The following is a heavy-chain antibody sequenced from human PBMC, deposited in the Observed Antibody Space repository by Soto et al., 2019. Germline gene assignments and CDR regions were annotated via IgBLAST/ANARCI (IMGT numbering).Heavy chain of an antibody. J-gene: IGHJ4*02. Sequence: ASVKVSCRASGYTFTKYPMRWVRQAPGQRLEWMGWINTDNGNTKYSQKLQGRVTITRDTSASTAYMELNSLRSEDTAVYYCATFFLFGSNWYFDYWGLGTLVTVSS. CDR1: GYTFTKYP. D-gene: IGHD6-13*01. V-gene: IGHV1-3*04. CDR2: INTDNGNT. CDR3: ATFFLFGSNWYFDY.